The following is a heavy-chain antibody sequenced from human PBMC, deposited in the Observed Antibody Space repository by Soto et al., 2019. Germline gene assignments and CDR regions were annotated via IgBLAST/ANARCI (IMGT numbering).Heavy chain of an antibody. CDR1: GFTISTHW. CDR3: GTVFEY. Sequence: PGGSLRLSCAVSGFTISTHWMHWVRQGPGEGLVWVSRVDASGTGTSYAESVRGRFTISRDTAKNTVYLQMDNLRPEDTAVYYCGTVFEYWGQGTPVTVS. CDR2: VDASGTGT. D-gene: IGHD4-4*01. J-gene: IGHJ4*02. V-gene: IGHV3-74*01.